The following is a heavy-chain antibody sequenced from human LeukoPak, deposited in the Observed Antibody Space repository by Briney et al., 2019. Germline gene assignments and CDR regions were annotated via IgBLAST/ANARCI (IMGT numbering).Heavy chain of an antibody. V-gene: IGHV3-53*01. D-gene: IGHD4-11*01. Sequence: GGSLRLSCAVSGFTVSSNYMSWVRQAPGKGLEWVSVLYSGGNTYYADSVKGRFTISRDNSKNTLYLQMNSLRAEDTAVYYCAKDTMTTPFYFDYWGQGTLVTVSS. CDR1: GFTVSSNY. CDR3: AKDTMTTPFYFDY. J-gene: IGHJ4*02. CDR2: LYSGGNT.